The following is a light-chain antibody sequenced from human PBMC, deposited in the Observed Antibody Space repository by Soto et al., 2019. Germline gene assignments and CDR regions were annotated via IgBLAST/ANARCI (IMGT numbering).Light chain of an antibody. Sequence: DIQMTQSPSSLSASVGDRVTITCRASQGTRNDLAWYQQKPGKVPKLLIYAASTLQSGVSSRFSGSASGTDFTLTISSLQPEDVATYYCQRYDSAPHTFTFAGGTKVEIK. J-gene: IGKJ4*01. V-gene: IGKV1-27*01. CDR1: QGTRND. CDR3: QRYDSAPHTFT. CDR2: AAS.